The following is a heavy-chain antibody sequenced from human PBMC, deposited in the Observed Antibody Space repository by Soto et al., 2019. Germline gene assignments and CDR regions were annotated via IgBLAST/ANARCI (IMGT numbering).Heavy chain of an antibody. D-gene: IGHD2-2*01. CDR1: GGTFSSYA. Sequence: QVQLVQSGAEVTKPGSSVKVSCKASGGTFSSYAISWVRQAPGQGREWMGGIIPISGTANYAQKLQGRVTNTADESTSTVYMGLSSLRSEDTAVYCCAISKGSSTSLEIYYYYDCGMDVCGQGTTVTVSS. CDR3: AISKGSSTSLEIYYYYDCGMDV. CDR2: IIPISGTA. J-gene: IGHJ6*02. V-gene: IGHV1-69*01.